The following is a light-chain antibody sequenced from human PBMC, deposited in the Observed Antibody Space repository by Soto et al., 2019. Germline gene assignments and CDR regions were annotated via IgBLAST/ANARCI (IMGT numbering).Light chain of an antibody. V-gene: IGKV1-39*01. CDR1: QTVSKY. CDR2: TAS. Sequence: ASVGDRVTLTCRTSQTVSKYLNWYQQKPGKAPDLLVYTASTLHVGVPSRFSGSGSGTDFTLTITSLQPEDFATYYCQQTYSLPRTFGPGTKVDIK. J-gene: IGKJ1*01. CDR3: QQTYSLPRT.